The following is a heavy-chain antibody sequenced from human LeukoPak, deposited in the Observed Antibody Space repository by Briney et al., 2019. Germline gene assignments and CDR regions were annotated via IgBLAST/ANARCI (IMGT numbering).Heavy chain of an antibody. CDR1: EFTFISYA. D-gene: IGHD3-10*01. J-gene: IGHJ6*03. CDR3: ARVPKLYGSRSYTLGGYYMDV. CDR2: ISGSGGRT. Sequence: GGSLRLPCAASEFTFISYAMSWVRQAPGKGLEWVSAISGSGGRTYYADSVKGRFTISRDNSKNTLYLQMNSLRAEDTAVYYCARVPKLYGSRSYTLGGYYMDVWGKGTTVTVSS. V-gene: IGHV3-23*01.